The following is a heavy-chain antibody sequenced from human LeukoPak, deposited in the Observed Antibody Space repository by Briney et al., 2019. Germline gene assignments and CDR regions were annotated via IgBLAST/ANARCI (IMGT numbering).Heavy chain of an antibody. CDR3: ARVGSDILTGYYNKHFDY. D-gene: IGHD3-9*01. CDR2: IYYSGST. Sequence: SETLSLTCTVSGGSISSSSYYWGWIRQPPGKGLEWIGSIYYSGSTYYNPSLKSRVTISVDTSKNQFSLKLSSVTAADTAVYYCARVGSDILTGYYNKHFDYWGQGTLVTVSS. CDR1: GGSISSSSYY. V-gene: IGHV4-39*07. J-gene: IGHJ4*02.